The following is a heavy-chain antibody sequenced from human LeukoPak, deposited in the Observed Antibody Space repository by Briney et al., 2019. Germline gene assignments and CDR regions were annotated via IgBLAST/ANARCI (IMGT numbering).Heavy chain of an antibody. CDR2: IFSSGST. V-gene: IGHV3-53*01. CDR1: GFIVSSNY. CDR3: ARAPPYYYDSRGYHYERGNYHYGMDV. J-gene: IGHJ6*02. D-gene: IGHD3-22*01. Sequence: GGSLRLSCAASGFIVSSNYMSWVRQAPGKGLEWVSVIFSSGSTYYADSVRGRFTISRDISSNTLYLEMSSLRAEDTARYYCARAPPYYYDSRGYHYERGNYHYGMDVWGQGTTVIVS.